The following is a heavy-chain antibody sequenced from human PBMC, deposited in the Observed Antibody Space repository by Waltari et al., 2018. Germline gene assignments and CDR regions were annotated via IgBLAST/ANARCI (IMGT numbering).Heavy chain of an antibody. Sequence: EVQLLESGGGLVQPGGSLRLSCAASGFTFSSYAMSWVRQAPGKGRGWVSAISGSGGRKYYADSVKGRFTISRDNSKNTLYLQMNSLRAEDTAVYYCAKDLTSGWYGMVGYWGQGTLVTVSS. CDR1: GFTFSSYA. V-gene: IGHV3-23*01. J-gene: IGHJ4*02. D-gene: IGHD6-19*01. CDR3: AKDLTSGWYGMVGY. CDR2: ISGSGGRK.